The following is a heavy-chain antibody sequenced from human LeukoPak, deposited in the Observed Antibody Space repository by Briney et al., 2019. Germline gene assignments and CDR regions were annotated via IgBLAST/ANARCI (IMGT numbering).Heavy chain of an antibody. V-gene: IGHV3-66*01. J-gene: IGHJ4*02. Sequence: GGSLRLSCAASGFTVSSNYMSWVRQAPGKGLEWVSVIYSGGSTYYADSVKGRFTISRDNSKNTLYLQMNSLRAEDTAVYYCAREGSHLLRNLDWLSLGGGGLDFWGQGTLVAVSS. D-gene: IGHD3-9*01. CDR2: IYSGGST. CDR3: AREGSHLLRNLDWLSLGGGGLDF. CDR1: GFTVSSNY.